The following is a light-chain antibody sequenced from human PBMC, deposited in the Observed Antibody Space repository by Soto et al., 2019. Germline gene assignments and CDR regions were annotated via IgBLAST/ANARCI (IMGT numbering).Light chain of an antibody. Sequence: EIVLTQSPGTLSLSPGERATLSCRASQSVSSSYLAWYQQKPGRAPRLLIYGASSRATGIPDRFSGSGSGTDFALTISRLEPEDFAVYYCQLYGSSPRMFGQGTKVDIK. V-gene: IGKV3-20*01. CDR1: QSVSSSY. CDR2: GAS. J-gene: IGKJ1*01. CDR3: QLYGSSPRM.